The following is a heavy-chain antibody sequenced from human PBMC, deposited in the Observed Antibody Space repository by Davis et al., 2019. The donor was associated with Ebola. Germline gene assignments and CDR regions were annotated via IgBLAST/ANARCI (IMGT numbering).Heavy chain of an antibody. CDR1: GGAISTYY. CDR2: IYYSGST. CDR3: ARHGGDDILFWGGMDV. J-gene: IGHJ6*02. V-gene: IGHV4-59*08. D-gene: IGHD3-9*01. Sequence: SETLSLTCSLSGGAISTYYWSWIRQPPGKGLEWIGYIYYSGSTNYNPSLKSRVTISVDTSKNQFSLKLSSVTAADTAVYYCARHGGDDILFWGGMDVWGQGTTVTVSS.